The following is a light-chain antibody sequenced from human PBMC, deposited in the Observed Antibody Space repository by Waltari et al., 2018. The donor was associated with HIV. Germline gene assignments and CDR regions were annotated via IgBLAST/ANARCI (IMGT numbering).Light chain of an antibody. Sequence: SYGLTQPPTVSVSPGQTANITCSGNPLSKQYVHWYQQKAGQAPVSVIFKDSERPLGIPDRFSGSSSGTKVTLTISGVQAEDEADFYCQSADSSGIVVFGGGTKLTVL. J-gene: IGLJ2*01. V-gene: IGLV3-25*03. CDR1: PLSKQY. CDR3: QSADSSGIVV. CDR2: KDS.